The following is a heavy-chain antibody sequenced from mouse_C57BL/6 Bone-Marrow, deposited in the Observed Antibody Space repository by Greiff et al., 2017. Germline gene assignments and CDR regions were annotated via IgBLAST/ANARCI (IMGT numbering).Heavy chain of an antibody. J-gene: IGHJ4*01. V-gene: IGHV1-82*01. CDR3: ARLYLYAMDY. CDR2: IYPGDGDT. Sequence: QVQLQQSGPELVKPGASVKISCKASGYAFSSSWMNWVKQRPGKGLEWIGRIYPGDGDTNYNGKFKGKATLTADKSSSTADMQLSSLTSEDSAVYFCARLYLYAMDYWGQGTSVTVSS. D-gene: IGHD5-1*01. CDR1: GYAFSSSW.